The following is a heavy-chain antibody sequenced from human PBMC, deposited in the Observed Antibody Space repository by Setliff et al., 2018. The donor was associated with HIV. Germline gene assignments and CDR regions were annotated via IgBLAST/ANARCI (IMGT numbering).Heavy chain of an antibody. D-gene: IGHD1-26*01. CDR1: GYTFSDYY. V-gene: IGHV1-2*02. CDR2: INSDSGGT. J-gene: IGHJ4*02. CDR3: ARDQTTMGDFDY. Sequence: ASVKVSCKASGYTFSDYYMHWVRQAPGQGLEWMGWINSDSGGTNYAQRFQGRITMTRDTSTNTVYMELNKLRSEDTAVYYCARDQTTMGDFDYWGPGTLVTVSS.